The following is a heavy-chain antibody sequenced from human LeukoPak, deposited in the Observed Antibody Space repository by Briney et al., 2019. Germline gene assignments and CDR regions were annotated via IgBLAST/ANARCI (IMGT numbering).Heavy chain of an antibody. Sequence: PGRSLRLSCAASGFTFSSYAMSWVRQAPGKGLEWVSANSCCGGSTYYADSVKGRSTISRDNSKNTLYLQMNSLRAEDTAVYYCTKDLSHYGGNSDDAFDIWGQGTMVTVSS. CDR2: NSCCGGST. CDR1: GFTFSSYA. D-gene: IGHD4-23*01. V-gene: IGHV3-23*01. J-gene: IGHJ3*02. CDR3: TKDLSHYGGNSDDAFDI.